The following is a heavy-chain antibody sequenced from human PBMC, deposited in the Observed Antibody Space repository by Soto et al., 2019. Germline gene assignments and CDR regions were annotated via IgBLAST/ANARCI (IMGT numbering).Heavy chain of an antibody. CDR2: ISGSGGST. J-gene: IGHJ6*02. D-gene: IGHD2-2*01. CDR3: AKGIVVVPAATNYCYYYGMDV. V-gene: IGHV3-23*01. CDR1: AFTFSSYA. Sequence: RGSLRLSCAASAFTFSSYAMSWVRQAPGKGLEWVSAISGSGGSTYYADSVKGRFTISRDNSKNTLYLQMNSLRAEDTAVYYCAKGIVVVPAATNYCYYYGMDVWGQGTTVTVSS.